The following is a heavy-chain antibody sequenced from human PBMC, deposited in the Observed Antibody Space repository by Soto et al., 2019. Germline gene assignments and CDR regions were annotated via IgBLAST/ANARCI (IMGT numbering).Heavy chain of an antibody. CDR1: RITLGSHT. V-gene: IGHV3-48*01. D-gene: IGHD3-22*01. J-gene: IGHJ3*02. CDR2: ISSSGVTI. CDR3: ARESRPMSGTFDI. Sequence: EVQLVQSGGGLVQPGGSLGLSCVASRITLGSHTLNWVRQAPGKGLEWISDISSSGVTIHYADSVKCRFTISRDNVKKSVYLQLNTLRAEDTAVYYCARESRPMSGTFDILVQGSLVTVAS.